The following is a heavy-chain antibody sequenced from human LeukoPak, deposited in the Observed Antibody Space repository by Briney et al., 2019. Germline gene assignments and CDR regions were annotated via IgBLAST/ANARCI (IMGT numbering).Heavy chain of an antibody. CDR3: ARGDVLLWFGELHY. CDR2: IYYSGST. V-gene: IGHV4-59*08. CDR1: GGSISSYY. Sequence: SETLSLTCTVSGGSISSYYWSWIRQPPGKGLEWIGYIYYSGSTNYNPSLKSQVTISVDTSKNQFSLKLSSVTAADTAVYYCARGDVLLWFGELHYWGQGTLVTVSS. D-gene: IGHD3-10*01. J-gene: IGHJ4*02.